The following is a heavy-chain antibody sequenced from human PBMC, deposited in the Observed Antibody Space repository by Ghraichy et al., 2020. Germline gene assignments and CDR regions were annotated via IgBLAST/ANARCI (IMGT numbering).Heavy chain of an antibody. D-gene: IGHD3-3*01. CDR1: GFTVSSNY. CDR3: ARYLTIFGAYYFDY. Sequence: GGSLRLSCAASGFTVSSNYMSWVRQAPGKGLEWVSVIYSGGSTYYADSAKGRFTISRHNSKNTLYLQMNSLRAEDTAVYYCARYLTIFGAYYFDYWGQGTLVTVSS. V-gene: IGHV3-53*04. J-gene: IGHJ4*02. CDR2: IYSGGST.